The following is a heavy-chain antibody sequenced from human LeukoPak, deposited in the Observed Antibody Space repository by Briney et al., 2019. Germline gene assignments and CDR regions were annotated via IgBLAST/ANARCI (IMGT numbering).Heavy chain of an antibody. CDR2: IIPILGIA. J-gene: IGHJ6*02. CDR3: ARVLGISGMDV. CDR1: GGTFSSYA. Sequence: SVKVSCKASGGTFSSYAISWVRQAPGQGLEWMGRIIPILGIANYAQKFQGRVTITADKSTSTAYMELSSLRSEDTAVYYCARVLGISGMDVWGQGTTVTVSS. D-gene: IGHD1-14*01. V-gene: IGHV1-69*04.